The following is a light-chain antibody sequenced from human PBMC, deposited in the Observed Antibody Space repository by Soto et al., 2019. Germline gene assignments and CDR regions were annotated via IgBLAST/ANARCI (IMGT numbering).Light chain of an antibody. Sequence: EILMTQSPATLSVSPWERATLSCRASQSVGRNLAWYQQKPGQAPRLLIFGASNRATGIPARFSGSGSGTDFTLTISSLQSEDFAVYYCQQYNNWPPWTFGQGTKVDIK. CDR2: GAS. CDR3: QQYNNWPPWT. J-gene: IGKJ1*01. V-gene: IGKV3D-15*01. CDR1: QSVGRN.